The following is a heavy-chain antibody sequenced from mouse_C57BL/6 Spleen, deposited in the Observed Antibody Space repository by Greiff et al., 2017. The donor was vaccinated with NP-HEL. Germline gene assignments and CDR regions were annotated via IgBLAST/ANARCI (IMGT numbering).Heavy chain of an antibody. CDR3: ARRGNGNYDFDY. Sequence: QVQLQQPGAELVKPGASVKLSCKASGYTFTSYWMQWVKQRPGQGLEWIGEIDPSDSYTNYNQKFKGKATLTVDTSSSTAYMQLSSLTSEDSAVYYCARRGNGNYDFDYWGQGTTLTVSS. CDR1: GYTFTSYW. D-gene: IGHD2-1*01. V-gene: IGHV1-50*01. CDR2: IDPSDSYT. J-gene: IGHJ2*01.